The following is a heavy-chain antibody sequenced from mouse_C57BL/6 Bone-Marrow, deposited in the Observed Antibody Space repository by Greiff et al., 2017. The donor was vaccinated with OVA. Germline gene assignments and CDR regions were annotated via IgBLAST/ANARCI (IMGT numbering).Heavy chain of an antibody. CDR3: AREGAYYSNYLWYFDV. J-gene: IGHJ1*03. CDR2: SRNKANDYTT. CDR1: GFTFSDFY. V-gene: IGHV7-1*01. D-gene: IGHD2-5*01. Sequence: EVQLVESGGGLVQSGRSLRLSCATSGFTFSDFYMEWVRQAPGKGLEWIAASRNKANDYTTEYSASVKGRFIVSRDTSQSILYLQMNALRAEDTAIYYCAREGAYYSNYLWYFDVWGTGTTVTVSS.